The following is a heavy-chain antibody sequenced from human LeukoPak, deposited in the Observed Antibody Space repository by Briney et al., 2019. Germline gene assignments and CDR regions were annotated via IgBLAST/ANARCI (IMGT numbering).Heavy chain of an antibody. CDR1: GYTFTGYY. D-gene: IGHD2-15*01. V-gene: IGHV1-2*06. J-gene: IGHJ3*02. CDR3: ARFVVVVAATARHAFDI. Sequence: ASVKVSCKASGYTFTGYYMHWVRQAPGQGLEWMGRINPNSGGTNYAQKFQGRVTMTRDTSISTAYMELSSLRSDDTAVYYCARFVVVVAATARHAFDIWGQGTMVTVSS. CDR2: INPNSGGT.